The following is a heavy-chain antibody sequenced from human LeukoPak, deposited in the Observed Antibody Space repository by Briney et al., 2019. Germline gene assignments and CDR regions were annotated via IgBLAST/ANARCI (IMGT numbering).Heavy chain of an antibody. J-gene: IGHJ4*02. CDR1: GYTFTSYY. CDR2: INPSGGST. Sequence: ASVKVSCKASGYTFTSYYMHWVRQAPGQGLEWMGIINPSGGSTSYAQKFQGRVTMTRDTSTSTVYMELSSLRSEDTTVYYCARPLHGDYPGYWGQGTLVTVSS. CDR3: ARPLHGDYPGY. D-gene: IGHD4-17*01. V-gene: IGHV1-46*01.